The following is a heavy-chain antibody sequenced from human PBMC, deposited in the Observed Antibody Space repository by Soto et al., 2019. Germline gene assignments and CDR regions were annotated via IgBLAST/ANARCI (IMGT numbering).Heavy chain of an antibody. CDR3: AREGRCTTGLCWNYYGMDV. CDR1: GFTLSDYY. D-gene: IGHD2-8*01. Sequence: QVQLVASGGGLVKPGGSLRLSCAASGFTLSDYYMSWVRQAPGKGLEWVSYISSSSSYTIYADSVKGRFTISRDNAKNSLYLQLNSLRAEDTAVYYCAREGRCTTGLCWNYYGMDVWGQGTTVTVSS. CDR2: ISSSSSYT. J-gene: IGHJ6*02. V-gene: IGHV3-11*06.